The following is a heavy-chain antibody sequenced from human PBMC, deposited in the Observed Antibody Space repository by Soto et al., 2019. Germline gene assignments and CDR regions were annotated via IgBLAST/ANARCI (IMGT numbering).Heavy chain of an antibody. CDR2: IYYSGST. CDR1: GGSISSYY. V-gene: IGHV4-59*01. Sequence: SETLSLTCTVSGGSISSYYWSWIRQPPGKGLEWIGYIYYSGSTNYNPSLKSRVTISVDTSKNQFSLKLSSVTAADTAVYYCAREQTMIPTRWFDPWGQGTLVTVSS. CDR3: AREQTMIPTRWFDP. J-gene: IGHJ5*02. D-gene: IGHD3-22*01.